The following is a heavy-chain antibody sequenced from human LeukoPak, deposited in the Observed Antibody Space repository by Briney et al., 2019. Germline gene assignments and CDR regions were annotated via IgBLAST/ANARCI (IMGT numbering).Heavy chain of an antibody. D-gene: IGHD2-2*01. CDR3: AKEPREYCSSTSCPNWFDS. J-gene: IGHJ5*01. CDR1: GFTFNNYA. Sequence: GGSLRLSCAASGFTFNNYAMSWVRQAPGKGLEWVSAISASGGTTYYADSVKGRFTISRDNSENTLFLQINSLRVEDTAVYYCAKEPREYCSSTSCPNWFDSWGQGTLVTVSS. V-gene: IGHV3-23*01. CDR2: ISASGGTT.